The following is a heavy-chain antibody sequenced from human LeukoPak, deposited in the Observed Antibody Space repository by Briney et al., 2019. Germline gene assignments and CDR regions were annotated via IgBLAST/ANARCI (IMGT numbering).Heavy chain of an antibody. CDR2: IYYSGST. D-gene: IGHD4-17*01. J-gene: IGHJ5*02. Sequence: SETLSLTCTVSGGSISSGDYYWSWIRQPPGKGLEWSGYIYYSGSTYYNPSLKSRVTISVDTSKNQFSLKLSSVTAADTAVYYCTRGDYSDAHWFDPWGQGTLVTVSS. CDR1: GGSISSGDYY. CDR3: TRGDYSDAHWFDP. V-gene: IGHV4-30-4*01.